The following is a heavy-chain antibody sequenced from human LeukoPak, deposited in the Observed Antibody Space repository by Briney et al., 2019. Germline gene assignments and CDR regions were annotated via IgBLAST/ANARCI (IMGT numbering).Heavy chain of an antibody. CDR1: GFTFSSYG. J-gene: IGHJ4*02. Sequence: PGGSLRLSCAASGFTFSSYGMHWVRQAPGKGLEWVAVIWYDGSNKYYADSVKGRFTISRDNSKNTLYLQMSSLRAEDTAVYYCARADDYYGSGSYRAQPFDYWGQGTLVTVSS. CDR2: IWYDGSNK. CDR3: ARADDYYGSGSYRAQPFDY. V-gene: IGHV3-33*01. D-gene: IGHD3-10*01.